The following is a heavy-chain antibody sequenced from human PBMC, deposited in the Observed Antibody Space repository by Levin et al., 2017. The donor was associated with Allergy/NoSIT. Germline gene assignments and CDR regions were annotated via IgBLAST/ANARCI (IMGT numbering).Heavy chain of an antibody. D-gene: IGHD3-3*01. CDR1: GGSFSGYY. CDR2: INHSGGT. V-gene: IGHV4-34*01. J-gene: IGHJ4*02. CDR3: ASTRYYDSWSGSWRYYFDY. Sequence: SETLSLTCAVSGGSFSGYYWSWIRQPPGKGLEWIGEINHSGGTNYNPSLKSRVTISVDTSKNQFSLRLTSMTAADTAVYYCASTRYYDSWSGSWRYYFDYWGQGTLVTVSS.